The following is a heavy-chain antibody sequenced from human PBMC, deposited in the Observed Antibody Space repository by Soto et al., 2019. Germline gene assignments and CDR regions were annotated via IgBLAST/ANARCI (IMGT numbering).Heavy chain of an antibody. V-gene: IGHV4-59*08. J-gene: IGHJ4*02. Sequence: SETLSLTCTVSGGSISSYYWSWIRQPPGKGLEWIGYVYNSGSTNYNPSLKSRVTISVDTSKNQFSLKVKSVTAADTAVYYCARLSGSYNDRYFDYWGQGTLVTVSS. D-gene: IGHD1-26*01. CDR2: VYNSGST. CDR3: ARLSGSYNDRYFDY. CDR1: GGSISSYY.